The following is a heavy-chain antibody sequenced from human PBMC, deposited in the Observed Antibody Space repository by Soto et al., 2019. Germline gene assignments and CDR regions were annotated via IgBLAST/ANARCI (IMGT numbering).Heavy chain of an antibody. Sequence: ASVKVSCKASGYSFTGNSMHWVRQAPGQGLEWMGWINPNNGGTNYAQRFRGWVTMTRDTSVSTAYMELSRLRSDDTAVYYCASSTMGDPSTPLDHWGQGTLVTVSS. D-gene: IGHD5-12*01. V-gene: IGHV1-2*04. J-gene: IGHJ4*02. CDR3: ASSTMGDPSTPLDH. CDR1: GYSFTGNS. CDR2: INPNNGGT.